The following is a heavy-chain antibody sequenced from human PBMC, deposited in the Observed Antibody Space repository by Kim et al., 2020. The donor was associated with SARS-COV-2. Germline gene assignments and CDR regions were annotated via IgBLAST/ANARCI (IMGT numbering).Heavy chain of an antibody. CDR2: IGTGYDT. CDR3: AKGGSTMQNDY. CDR1: GFTFANYA. D-gene: IGHD3-10*01. Sequence: GGSLRLSCAASGFTFANYAMTWVRQAPGKGLEWVSVIGTGYDTYYADSVKGRFTISRDNSKNTVYLQMNSLRLEDTAVYYCAKGGSTMQNDYWGQGSLVT. J-gene: IGHJ4*02. V-gene: IGHV3-23*01.